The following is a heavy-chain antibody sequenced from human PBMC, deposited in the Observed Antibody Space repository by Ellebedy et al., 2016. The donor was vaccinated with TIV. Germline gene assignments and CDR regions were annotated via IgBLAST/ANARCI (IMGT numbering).Heavy chain of an antibody. CDR2: IYHSGST. CDR3: ASPYGDLGYNWFDP. J-gene: IGHJ5*02. D-gene: IGHD4-17*01. CDR1: GGSISSGGYS. V-gene: IGHV4-30-2*01. Sequence: SETLSLTXAVSGGSISSGGYSWSWIRQPPGKGLEWIGYIYHSGSTYYNPSLKSRVTISVDRSKNQFSLKLSSVTAADTAVYYCASPYGDLGYNWFDPWGQGTLVTVSS.